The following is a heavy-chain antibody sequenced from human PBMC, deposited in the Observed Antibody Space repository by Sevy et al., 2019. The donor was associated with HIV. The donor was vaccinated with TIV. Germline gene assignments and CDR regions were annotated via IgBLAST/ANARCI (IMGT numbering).Heavy chain of an antibody. Sequence: GGSLRLSCAASGFTFSSYAMHWVRQAPGKGLEWVAVISYDGSNKYYADSVKGRFTISRDNSKNTLYLQMNSLRAEETAVYYCAPSTYYDFWSGYSIDYWGQGTLVTVSS. D-gene: IGHD3-3*01. CDR1: GFTFSSYA. J-gene: IGHJ4*02. CDR3: APSTYYDFWSGYSIDY. CDR2: ISYDGSNK. V-gene: IGHV3-30-3*01.